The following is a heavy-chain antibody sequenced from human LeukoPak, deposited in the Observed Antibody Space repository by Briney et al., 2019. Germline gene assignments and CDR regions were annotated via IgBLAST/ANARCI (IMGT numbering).Heavy chain of an antibody. D-gene: IGHD5-18*01. CDR2: ISSSGSTM. CDR3: ARDRRGYSYGPFDY. Sequence: PGGSLRLSCAASEFTFSDYYMSWIRQAPGKGLGWVSFISSSGSTMYYADSVKGRFTISRDNAKNSLYLQMSSLRADDTAVYYCARDRRGYSYGPFDYWGQGTPVTVSS. CDR1: EFTFSDYY. V-gene: IGHV3-11*01. J-gene: IGHJ4*02.